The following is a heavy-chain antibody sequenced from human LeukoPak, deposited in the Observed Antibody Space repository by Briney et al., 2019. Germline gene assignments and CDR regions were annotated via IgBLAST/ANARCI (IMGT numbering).Heavy chain of an antibody. J-gene: IGHJ4*02. Sequence: SSETLSLTCAVYGGSFSGYYWSRIRQPPGKGLEWIGEINHSGSTNYNPSLKSRVTISVDTSKNQFSLKLSSVTAADTAVYYCARDAILRLGELSLRPSYYFDYWGQGALVTVSS. D-gene: IGHD3-16*02. V-gene: IGHV4-34*01. CDR2: INHSGST. CDR1: GGSFSGYY. CDR3: ARDAILRLGELSLRPSYYFDY.